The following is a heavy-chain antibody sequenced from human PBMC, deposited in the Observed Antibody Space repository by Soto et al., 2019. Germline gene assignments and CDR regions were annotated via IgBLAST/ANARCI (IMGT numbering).Heavy chain of an antibody. Sequence: GGSLRLSCAASGFTFSSYATSWVRQAPGKGLEWVSAISGSGGSTYYADSVKGRFTISRDNSKNTLYLQMNSLRAEDTAVYYCAREDCSSTSCPMDVWGKGTTVTVSS. D-gene: IGHD2-2*01. CDR3: AREDCSSTSCPMDV. CDR2: ISGSGGST. CDR1: GFTFSSYA. J-gene: IGHJ6*04. V-gene: IGHV3-23*01.